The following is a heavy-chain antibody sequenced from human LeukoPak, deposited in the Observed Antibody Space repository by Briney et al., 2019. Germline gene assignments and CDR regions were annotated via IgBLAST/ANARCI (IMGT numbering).Heavy chain of an antibody. Sequence: SQTLSLTCTVSGGAISSGDYYWSWIRQPPGKGLEWIGYIYYSGSTYYNPSLKSRVTISVDTSKNQFSLKLSSVTAADTAVYYCARELGYYDSSGSDAGGYWGQGTLVTVSS. CDR2: IYYSGST. CDR3: ARELGYYDSSGSDAGGY. J-gene: IGHJ4*02. D-gene: IGHD3-22*01. CDR1: GGAISSGDYY. V-gene: IGHV4-30-4*08.